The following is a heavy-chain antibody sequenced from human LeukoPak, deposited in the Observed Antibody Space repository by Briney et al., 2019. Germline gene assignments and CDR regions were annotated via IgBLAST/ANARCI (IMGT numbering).Heavy chain of an antibody. V-gene: IGHV1-69*04. CDR3: ARSSPVVIDDIDY. Sequence: SVKVSCKASGGTFSSYAISWVRQAPGQGLEWMGRIIPILGIANYAQKFQGRATITADKSTSTAYMELSSLRSEDTAVYYCARSSPVVIDDIDYWGQGTLVTVSS. CDR1: GGTFSSYA. D-gene: IGHD3-22*01. J-gene: IGHJ4*02. CDR2: IIPILGIA.